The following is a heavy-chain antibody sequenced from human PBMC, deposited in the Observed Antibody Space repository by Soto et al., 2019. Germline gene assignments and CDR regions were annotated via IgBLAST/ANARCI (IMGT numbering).Heavy chain of an antibody. CDR3: ARDNTGSLDS. CDR2: IYRTGST. CDR1: RGSISSGGYS. J-gene: IGHJ5*01. Sequence: PSETLSLTCAVSRGSISSGGYSWSWIRQPPGKGLEWIGFIYRTGSTYYNPSLESRVTISVDRSKNQLYLRLSSVTAADTAVYYCARDNTGSLDSWGQGTLVTVSS. V-gene: IGHV4-30-2*01. D-gene: IGHD3-10*01.